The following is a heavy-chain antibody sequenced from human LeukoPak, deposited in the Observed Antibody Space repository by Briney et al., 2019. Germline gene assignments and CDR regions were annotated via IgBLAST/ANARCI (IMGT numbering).Heavy chain of an antibody. Sequence: ASVKVSCKASGYTFTGYHMYWVRQAPGQALEWMGWISPSSGGTNYAQVFQGRVTMTRDTSISTAYMELTSLTSDDTAVYYCARGRGVTTVTYSDYWGQGTLVTVSS. D-gene: IGHD4-17*01. CDR3: ARGRGVTTVTYSDY. CDR2: ISPSSGGT. CDR1: GYTFTGYH. J-gene: IGHJ4*02. V-gene: IGHV1-2*02.